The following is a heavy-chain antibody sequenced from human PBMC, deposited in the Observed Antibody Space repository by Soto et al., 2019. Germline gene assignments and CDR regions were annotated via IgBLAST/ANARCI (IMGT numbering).Heavy chain of an antibody. V-gene: IGHV3-33*01. D-gene: IGHD4-17*01. CDR3: ARVMGGGLRNYYYYMDV. CDR2: IWYDGSNK. CDR1: GYTFSSYG. Sequence: QVQLMESGGGVVQPGRYLRLSCAASGYTFSSYGMHWVRQAPGKGLEWVAVIWYDGSNKYYADSVKGRFTISRDNSKNTLYLQMNSLRAEDTAVYYCARVMGGGLRNYYYYMDVWGIGTTVTVSS. J-gene: IGHJ6*03.